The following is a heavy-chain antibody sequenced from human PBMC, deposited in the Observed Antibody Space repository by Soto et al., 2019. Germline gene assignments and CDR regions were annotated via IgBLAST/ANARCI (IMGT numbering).Heavy chain of an antibody. CDR2: IDQSGST. J-gene: IGHJ4*02. CDR1: GGSFSGYY. D-gene: IGHD6-19*01. CDR3: ARAGDSSGPVALGY. V-gene: IGHV4-34*01. Sequence: PSETLSLTCAVYGGSFSGYYWNWLRQPPGEGLEWIGKIDQSGSTNYNPSLKSRVTMSVDRSKNQFSLKLSSVTAADTAVYYCARAGDSSGPVALGYWGQGTLVTVSS.